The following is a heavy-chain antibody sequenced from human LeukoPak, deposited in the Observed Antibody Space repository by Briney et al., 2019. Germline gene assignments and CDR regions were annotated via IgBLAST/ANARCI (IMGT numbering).Heavy chain of an antibody. CDR1: GYSFTSYW. CDR3: AITYYYDSSGYSHYYYYMDV. Sequence: GESLKISCKGSGYSFTSYWIGWVRQMHGKGLEWMGIIYPGDSDTRYSPSFQGQVTISADKSISTAYLQWSSLKASDTAMYYCAITYYYDSSGYSHYYYYMDVWGKGTTVTVSS. J-gene: IGHJ6*03. CDR2: IYPGDSDT. V-gene: IGHV5-51*01. D-gene: IGHD3-22*01.